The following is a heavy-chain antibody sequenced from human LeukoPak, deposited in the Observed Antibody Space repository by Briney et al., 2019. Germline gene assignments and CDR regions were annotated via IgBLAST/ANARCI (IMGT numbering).Heavy chain of an antibody. CDR1: GFTFSSYA. Sequence: GRSLRLSCAASGFTFSSYAIHWVRQAPGKGLEWVTIISYDGGNKYYADSVKGRFTISRDNSKNTLYLQMNSLRAEDTAVYYCARGGSYLSAFDIWGQGTMVTVSS. J-gene: IGHJ3*02. CDR2: ISYDGGNK. CDR3: ARGGSYLSAFDI. D-gene: IGHD1-26*01. V-gene: IGHV3-30*14.